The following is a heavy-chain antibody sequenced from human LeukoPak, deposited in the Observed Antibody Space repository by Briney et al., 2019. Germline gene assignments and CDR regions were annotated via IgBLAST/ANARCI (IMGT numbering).Heavy chain of an antibody. CDR1: GCSISSYY. CDR2: IYYGGST. Sequence: SETLSLTCTVSGCSISSYYLSWIRQPPGKGLEWIWYIYYGGSTNYNPSPKSRVTISVDTSKNQFSLKLSSVPAADTAVYYCARGDYYGSGATGGYYFDYWGQGTLVTVSS. V-gene: IGHV4-59*01. D-gene: IGHD3-10*01. CDR3: ARGDYYGSGATGGYYFDY. J-gene: IGHJ4*02.